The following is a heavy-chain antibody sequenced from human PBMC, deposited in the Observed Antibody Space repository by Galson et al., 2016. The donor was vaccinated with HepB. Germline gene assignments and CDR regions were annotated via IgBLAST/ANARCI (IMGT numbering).Heavy chain of an antibody. V-gene: IGHV3-11*05. J-gene: IGHJ6*02. Sequence: SLRLSCAASGFTFSDYYMSWIRQAPGKGLEWLSHISVSSSSTNYADSVKGRFTISRDNAKKSLYLQMNSLRTEDTAVYYCAKGALQGGYYGFDVWGQGTTVTVSS. CDR1: GFTFSDYY. CDR3: AKGALQGGYYGFDV. D-gene: IGHD1-26*01. CDR2: ISVSSSST.